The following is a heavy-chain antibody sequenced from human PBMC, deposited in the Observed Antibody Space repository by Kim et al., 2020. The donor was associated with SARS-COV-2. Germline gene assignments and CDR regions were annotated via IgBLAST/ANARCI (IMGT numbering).Heavy chain of an antibody. CDR2: IWYDGSNK. J-gene: IGHJ4*02. V-gene: IGHV3-33*01. Sequence: GGSLRLSCAASGFTFSSYGMHWVRQAPGKGLEWVAVIWYDGSNKYYADSVKGRFTISRDNSKNTLYLQMNSLRAEDTAVYYCARDLDYYDSSGYYGYWGQGTLVTVSS. CDR3: ARDLDYYDSSGYYGY. D-gene: IGHD3-22*01. CDR1: GFTFSSYG.